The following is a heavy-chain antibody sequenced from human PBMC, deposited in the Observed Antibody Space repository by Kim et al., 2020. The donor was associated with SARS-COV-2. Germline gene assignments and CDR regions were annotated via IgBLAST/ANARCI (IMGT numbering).Heavy chain of an antibody. J-gene: IGHJ4*02. CDR2: ISAYNGNT. V-gene: IGHV1-18*01. CDR3: ARDLLWFGELFGSHFDY. CDR1: GYTFTSYG. Sequence: ASVKVSCKASGYTFTSYGISWVRQAPGQGLEWMGWISAYNGNTNYAQKLQGRVTMTTDTSTSTAYMELRSLRSDDTAVYYCARDLLWFGELFGSHFDYWGQGTLVTVSS. D-gene: IGHD3-10*01.